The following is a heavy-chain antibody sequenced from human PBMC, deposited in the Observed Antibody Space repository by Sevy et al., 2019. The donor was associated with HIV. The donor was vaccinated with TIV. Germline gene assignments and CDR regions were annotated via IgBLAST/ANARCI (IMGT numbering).Heavy chain of an antibody. V-gene: IGHV3-23*01. J-gene: IGHJ3*02. CDR1: GFTFSSYG. CDR3: AKEGLRPYDSSSYYAGPDAFHI. CDR2: ISRSGGRT. Sequence: GGSLRLSCAASGFTFSSYGMSWVRQAPGKGLEWVSAISRSGGRTYYADSVKGRFTISRDNSKNTLYLQMNSLRAEDTAVPYCAKEGLRPYDSSSYYAGPDAFHIWGQGTMVTVSS. D-gene: IGHD3-22*01.